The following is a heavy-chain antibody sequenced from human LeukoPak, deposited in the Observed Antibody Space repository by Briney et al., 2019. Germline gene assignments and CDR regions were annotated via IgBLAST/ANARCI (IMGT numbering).Heavy chain of an antibody. Sequence: SETLSLTCTVSGGSISSSSYYWGWIRQPPGKGLEWIGSIYYSGSTYYNPSLKSRVTISVDTSKNQFSLKLSSVTAADTAVYYCARNPRYGDYMGVFDYWGQGTLVTVSS. CDR2: IYYSGST. J-gene: IGHJ4*02. CDR1: GGSISSSSYY. D-gene: IGHD4-17*01. CDR3: ARNPRYGDYMGVFDY. V-gene: IGHV4-39*01.